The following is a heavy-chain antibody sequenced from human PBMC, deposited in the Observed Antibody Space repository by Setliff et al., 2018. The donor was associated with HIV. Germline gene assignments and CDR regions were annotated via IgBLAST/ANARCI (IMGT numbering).Heavy chain of an antibody. CDR2: IIPIFGTA. J-gene: IGHJ6*03. CDR1: GGTFSSYA. V-gene: IGHV1-69*13. D-gene: IGHD2-8*01. Sequence: SVKVSCKASGGTFSSYAISWVRQAPGQGLEWMGGIIPIFGTANYAQKSQGRVTITADESTSTAYMELSSLRSEATAVYYCARVQEMGNSYYYYMDVWGKGTTVNVSS. CDR3: ARVQEMGNSYYYYMDV.